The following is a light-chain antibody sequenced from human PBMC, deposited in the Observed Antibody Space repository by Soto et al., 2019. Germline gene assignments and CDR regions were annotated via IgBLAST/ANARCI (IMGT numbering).Light chain of an antibody. Sequence: SVLTQPRSVSGSTGQSVTVSCIGTSSDVGDYNSVSWYQKHPGKAPNLMIYDVSKRPSGVPDRFSGSKSGNTASLTISGLQAEDEADYYCCSYVGGYSYVFGIGPEVTVL. CDR1: SSDVGDYNS. J-gene: IGLJ1*01. V-gene: IGLV2-11*01. CDR3: CSYVGGYSYV. CDR2: DVS.